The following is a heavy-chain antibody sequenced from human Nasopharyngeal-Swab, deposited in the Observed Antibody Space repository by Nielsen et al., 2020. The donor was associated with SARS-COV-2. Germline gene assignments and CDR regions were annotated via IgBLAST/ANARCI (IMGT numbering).Heavy chain of an antibody. Sequence: SVKVSCKASGGTFSSYAISWVRQAPGQGLEWMGRIIPIFGIANYAQKLQGRVTITADKSTSTAYMELSSLRSEDTAVYYCVKEPYGSSGYFSDRWGQGTLVTVSS. CDR2: IIPIFGIA. V-gene: IGHV1-69*04. CDR1: GGTFSSYA. D-gene: IGHD3-22*01. CDR3: VKEPYGSSGYFSDR. J-gene: IGHJ5*02.